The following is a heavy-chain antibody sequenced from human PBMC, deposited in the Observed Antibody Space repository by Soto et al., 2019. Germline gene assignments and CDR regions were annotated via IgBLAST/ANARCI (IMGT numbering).Heavy chain of an antibody. J-gene: IGHJ4*02. CDR1: GDTFSTYT. V-gene: IGHV1-69*02. CDR3: ASQDILTGPMAY. D-gene: IGHD3-9*01. Sequence: QVQLVQSGAEVKKPGSSVKVSCKAPGDTFSTYTLSWVRQAPGQGLEWMGRIIPILDIANYPQKFQGRVTITADKSTTTAYMELRSLRPEDSAVYYCASQDILTGPMAYWGQGTLVTVSS. CDR2: IIPILDIA.